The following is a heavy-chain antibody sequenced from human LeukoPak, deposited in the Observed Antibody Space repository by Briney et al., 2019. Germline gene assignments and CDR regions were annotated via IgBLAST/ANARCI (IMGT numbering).Heavy chain of an antibody. J-gene: IGHJ3*01. CDR3: ARDIQLST. CDR1: GFTFSGSA. D-gene: IGHD5-24*01. V-gene: IGHV3-23*01. CDR2: SGGNT. Sequence: GGSLRLSCAASGFTFSGSAMSWVRQAPGEGLEWVSLSGGNTYYADSVKGRFTISRDNSKDTLYLQMNSLRGEDTAIYYCARDIQLSTWGLGTMVTVSS.